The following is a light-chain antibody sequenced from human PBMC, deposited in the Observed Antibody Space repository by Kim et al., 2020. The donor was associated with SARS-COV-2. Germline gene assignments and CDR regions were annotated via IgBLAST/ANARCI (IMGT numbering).Light chain of an antibody. CDR1: QGISSA. CDR2: DAS. CDR3: QQFNRYPLT. Sequence: AIQLTQSPSSLSASIGDRVTITCRASQGISSALAWYQQKPGKAPTLLIYDASTLASGVPSRFSGSGSGTDFTLTISSLQPEDFATYFCQQFNRYPLTFGGGTKVDIK. J-gene: IGKJ4*01. V-gene: IGKV1-13*02.